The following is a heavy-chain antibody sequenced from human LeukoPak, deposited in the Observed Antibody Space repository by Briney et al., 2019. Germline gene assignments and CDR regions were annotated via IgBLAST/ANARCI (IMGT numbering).Heavy chain of an antibody. CDR2: IYPGDSDT. D-gene: IGHD3-10*01. CDR1: GYSFTTYW. Sequence: GESLKISCKGSGYSFTTYWIGWVRRLPGKGLEWMGIIYPGDSDTRYSPSFQGQVTISADRSISTAYLQWSSLKASDTVMYYCARHHGPYRSGDYWGQGTLVTVSS. V-gene: IGHV5-51*01. J-gene: IGHJ4*02. CDR3: ARHHGPYRSGDY.